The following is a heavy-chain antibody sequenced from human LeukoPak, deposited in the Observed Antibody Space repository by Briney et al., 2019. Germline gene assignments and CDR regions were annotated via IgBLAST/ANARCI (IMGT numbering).Heavy chain of an antibody. CDR1: GYTFTGYY. V-gene: IGHV1-2*02. J-gene: IGHJ6*02. D-gene: IGHD2-15*01. Sequence: ASVKVSCKASGYTFTGYYMHWVRQAPGQGLEWMGWINPNSGGTNYAQKFQGRVTMTRDTSISTAYMELSRLRSDDTAVYYCARELVVVVVAGIYYGMDVWGQGTTVTVSS. CDR2: INPNSGGT. CDR3: ARELVVVVVAGIYYGMDV.